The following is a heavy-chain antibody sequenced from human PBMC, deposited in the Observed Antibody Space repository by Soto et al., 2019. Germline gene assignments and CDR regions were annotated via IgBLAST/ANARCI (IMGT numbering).Heavy chain of an antibody. D-gene: IGHD6-13*01. Sequence: GASVKVSCKAPGYTFTSYDINWVRQATGQGLEWMRWMNPNSGNTGYAQKFQGRVTMTRNTSISTAYMELSSLRSEDTAVYYCARERETIAAAGIMDYYYYYYMDVWGKGTTVTVSS. CDR3: ARERETIAAAGIMDYYYYYYMDV. V-gene: IGHV1-8*01. CDR2: MNPNSGNT. CDR1: GYTFTSYD. J-gene: IGHJ6*03.